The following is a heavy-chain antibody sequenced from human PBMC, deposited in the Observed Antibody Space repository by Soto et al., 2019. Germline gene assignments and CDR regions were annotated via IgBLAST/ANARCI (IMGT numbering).Heavy chain of an antibody. V-gene: IGHV4-4*02. CDR2: MFHSGGA. Sequence: SETLSLTCVVSDGSISTYDWWTWLRQPPGKGLEWIGKMFHSGGADYSPSLKSRVTISADSSKNHFSLRLTAVTAADTAVYYCATGNVDSMLEYWGQGTQLTVS. CDR1: DGSISTYDW. D-gene: IGHD3-3*01. J-gene: IGHJ4*02. CDR3: ATGNVDSMLEY.